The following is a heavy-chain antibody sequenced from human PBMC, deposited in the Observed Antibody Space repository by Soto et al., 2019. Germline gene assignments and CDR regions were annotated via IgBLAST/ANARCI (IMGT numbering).Heavy chain of an antibody. Sequence: QVQLVQSGAELKKPGASVKISCQASGYTFINYAIYWVRQAPGQRLEWMGWINAGDGNTRYSHKFQGRVTITRDISASTTYMEPTGLRFEATAVYYCARKNEPTGPWFGPWGQGTLVTVSS. CDR2: INAGDGNT. J-gene: IGHJ5*02. D-gene: IGHD2-8*02. V-gene: IGHV1-3*01. CDR1: GYTFINYA. CDR3: ARKNEPTGPWFGP.